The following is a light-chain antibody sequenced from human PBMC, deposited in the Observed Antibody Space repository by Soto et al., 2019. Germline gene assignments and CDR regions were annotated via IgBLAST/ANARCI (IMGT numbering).Light chain of an antibody. CDR2: GAS. J-gene: IGKJ1*01. CDR3: QQYKNWPKT. Sequence: EIVMTQSPATLSVSPGERATLSCRASQSVSSNLAWYQQKPGQAPRLLIYGASTSATGIQARFSGSGSGIDFNLSISILQSEDFAVYYCQQYKNWPKTFGQGTKVEIK. CDR1: QSVSSN. V-gene: IGKV3-15*01.